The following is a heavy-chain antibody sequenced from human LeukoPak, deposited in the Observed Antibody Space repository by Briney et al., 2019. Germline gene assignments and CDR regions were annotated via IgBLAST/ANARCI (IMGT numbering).Heavy chain of an antibody. V-gene: IGHV1-2*02. CDR1: GYTLNGYY. Sequence: AVKVSCKACGYTLNGYYMLGVRQAAGQEVKGMGWINLNRCEPNHPPKFQGRVTNIRGNSIDTVYMELSSLRSYDTAVYFLATEWRAEYYYDSSFLGYWGQGTLVTVSS. CDR2: INLNRCEP. D-gene: IGHD3-22*01. J-gene: IGHJ4*02. CDR3: ATEWRAEYYYDSSFLGY.